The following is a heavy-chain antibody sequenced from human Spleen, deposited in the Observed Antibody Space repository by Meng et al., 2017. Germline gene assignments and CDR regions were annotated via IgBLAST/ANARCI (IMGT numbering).Heavy chain of an antibody. Sequence: SETLSLTCAVSGYSISSGYLWGWIRQPPGKGREWSGNIYHSGSTNDNPSLKSRDPISVDTTKNQFSLKLSYVTAADTAVYDCARDIWEDVNAFDIWGQGTMVTVSS. D-gene: IGHD1-26*01. V-gene: IGHV4-38-2*02. CDR3: ARDIWEDVNAFDI. CDR1: GYSISSGYL. CDR2: IYHSGST. J-gene: IGHJ3*02.